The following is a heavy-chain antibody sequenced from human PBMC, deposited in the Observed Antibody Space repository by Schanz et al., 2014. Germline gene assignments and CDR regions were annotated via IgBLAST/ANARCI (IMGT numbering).Heavy chain of an antibody. D-gene: IGHD1-1*01. V-gene: IGHV4-4*07. Sequence: QVQLQESGPGLVKPSQTLSLTCTVSGGSLRSYFWSWIRQPAGKALEWVGRVFPNGITNYNPSLKSRFTISLDPSNNQFSLTRTSLTAADTAVYYCARDTTWRLDLWGRGTLVTVSS. J-gene: IGHJ2*01. CDR2: VFPNGIT. CDR1: GGSLRSYF. CDR3: ARDTTWRLDL.